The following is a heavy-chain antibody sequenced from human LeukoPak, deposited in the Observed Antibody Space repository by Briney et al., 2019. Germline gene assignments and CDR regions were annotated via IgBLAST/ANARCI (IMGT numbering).Heavy chain of an antibody. Sequence: GGSLRLSCAASGFTFSSYAMHWVRQAPGKGLEWVAVISYDGSNKYYADSVKGRFTISRDNSKNTLYLQMNSLRAEDTAVYYCARDAVTTSYYYYDMDVWGQGTTVTVSS. D-gene: IGHD4-17*01. J-gene: IGHJ6*02. CDR2: ISYDGSNK. CDR3: ARDAVTTSYYYYDMDV. CDR1: GFTFSSYA. V-gene: IGHV3-30-3*01.